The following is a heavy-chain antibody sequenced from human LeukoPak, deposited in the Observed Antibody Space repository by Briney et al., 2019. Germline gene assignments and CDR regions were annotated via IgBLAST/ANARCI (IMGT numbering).Heavy chain of an antibody. CDR2: ISSSSSYI. CDR3: ARELETYYYDSSGYYGEDY. D-gene: IGHD3-22*01. Sequence: PGGSLRLSCAASGFTFSSYSMNWVRQAPGKGLEWVSSISSSSSYIYYADSVKGRFTISRDNAKNSLYLQMNSLRAEDTAVYYCARELETYYYDSSGYYGEDYWGQGTLVTVSS. J-gene: IGHJ4*02. CDR1: GFTFSSYS. V-gene: IGHV3-21*01.